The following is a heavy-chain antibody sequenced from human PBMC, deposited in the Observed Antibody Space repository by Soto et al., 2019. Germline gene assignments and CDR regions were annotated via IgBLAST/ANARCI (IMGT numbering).Heavy chain of an antibody. CDR3: VRGHMVRGIIKDYFDY. V-gene: IGHV4-39*01. D-gene: IGHD3-10*01. CDR1: GGATNRSNYL. CDR2: IYYSGRT. J-gene: IGHJ4*02. Sequence: SGNLFLPPSVSGGATNRSNYLLGWIRPNXRKGLEWIASIYYSGRTYYNPSLESRVTISVDTPKNQFSLKLSSVTAADTAVYFCVRGHMVRGIIKDYFDYWGQGTPVTVSS.